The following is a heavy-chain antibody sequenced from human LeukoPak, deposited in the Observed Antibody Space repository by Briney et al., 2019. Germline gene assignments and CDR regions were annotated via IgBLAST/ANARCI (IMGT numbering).Heavy chain of an antibody. D-gene: IGHD3-10*01. V-gene: IGHV1-18*04. Sequence: ASVKVSCKASGYTFTGYYMHWVRQAPGQGLEWMGWTSAYTGNTNYAQKLQGRVTMTTVTSTTTAYMELRSLISDDTAVYYCARIYVGSGSFAFDIWGQGTMVTVSS. CDR2: TSAYTGNT. CDR3: ARIYVGSGSFAFDI. J-gene: IGHJ3*02. CDR1: GYTFTGYY.